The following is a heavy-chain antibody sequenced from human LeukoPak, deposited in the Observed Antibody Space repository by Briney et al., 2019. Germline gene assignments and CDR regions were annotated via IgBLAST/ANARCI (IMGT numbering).Heavy chain of an antibody. CDR2: INPNSGGT. CDR1: GYTFTGYY. CDR3: AGDPAYYYDSSGYYFPYYYYYMDV. J-gene: IGHJ6*03. D-gene: IGHD3-22*01. Sequence: ASVKVSCEASGYTFTGYYMHWVRQAPGQGLEWMGWINPNSGGTNYAQKFQGRVTMTRDTSISTAYMELSRLRSDDTAVYYCAGDPAYYYDSSGYYFPYYYYYMDVWGKGTTVTISS. V-gene: IGHV1-2*02.